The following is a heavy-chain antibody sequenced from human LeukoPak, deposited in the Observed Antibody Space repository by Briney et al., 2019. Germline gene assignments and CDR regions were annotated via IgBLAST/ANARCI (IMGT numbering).Heavy chain of an antibody. J-gene: IGHJ4*02. CDR2: IIPIFGTA. D-gene: IGHD3-10*01. CDR1: GGTFSSYA. V-gene: IGHV1-69*13. CDR3: ASGGTMVRGVIGKYYFDY. Sequence: ASVKVSCKASGGTFSSYAISWVRQAPGQGLEWMGGIIPIFGTANYAQKFQGRVTITADESTSTAYMELSSLRSEDTAVYYCASGGTMVRGVIGKYYFDYWGQGTLVTVSS.